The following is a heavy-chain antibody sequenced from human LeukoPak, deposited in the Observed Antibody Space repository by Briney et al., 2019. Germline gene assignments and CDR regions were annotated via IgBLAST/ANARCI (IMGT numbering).Heavy chain of an antibody. J-gene: IGHJ4*02. D-gene: IGHD2-21*01. CDR1: GFTFSSYW. CDR2: IEQDGSEK. Sequence: GGSLRLSCAASGFTFSSYWMSWVRQAPGKRLEWVANIEQDGSEKYYVDSVKPRFPISRDNAKNSLYLQLTTLRAEDTAVYYCASGQGLFDYWGQGTLVTVSS. V-gene: IGHV3-7*01. CDR3: ASGQGLFDY.